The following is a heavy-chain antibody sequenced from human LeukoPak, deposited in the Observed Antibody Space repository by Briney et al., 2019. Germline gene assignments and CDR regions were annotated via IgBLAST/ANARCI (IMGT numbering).Heavy chain of an antibody. CDR1: GFTFSSYG. D-gene: IGHD6-19*01. J-gene: IGHJ4*02. CDR2: IRYDGSNK. Sequence: GGSLRLSCAASGFTFSSYGMHWVRQAPGKGLEWVAFIRYDGSNKYYADSVKGRFTISRDNSKNTLYLQMNSLRAEDTAVYYCARCTRSGWYRRDYWGQGTLVTVSS. V-gene: IGHV3-30*02. CDR3: ARCTRSGWYRRDY.